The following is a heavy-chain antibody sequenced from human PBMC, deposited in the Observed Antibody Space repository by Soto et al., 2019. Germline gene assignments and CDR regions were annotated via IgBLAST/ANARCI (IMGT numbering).Heavy chain of an antibody. CDR2: INPGGGSA. V-gene: IGHV1-46*01. Sequence: QVDLVQSGAEVKKPGASVTISCKASGSAITRYYIHWVRQAPGRGLEWMGIINPGGGSASYAQKFQDRVTIDKDTSTGTGYMDWRSLRTEDTAVYYCARDTSGWSLNGLDVWGQGTTVNVSS. CDR1: GSAITRYY. J-gene: IGHJ6*02. D-gene: IGHD6-19*01. CDR3: ARDTSGWSLNGLDV.